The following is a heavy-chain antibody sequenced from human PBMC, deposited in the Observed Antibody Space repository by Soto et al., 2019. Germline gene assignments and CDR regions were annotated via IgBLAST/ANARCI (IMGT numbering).Heavy chain of an antibody. CDR3: AKDSPTVTTGYFDY. D-gene: IGHD4-17*01. J-gene: IGHJ4*02. CDR2: VSDSGATT. CDR1: GFAFVSYA. Sequence: EVQLLESGGGLVQPGGSLRLSCAASGFAFVSYAMSWVRRTPGKGLEWVSAVSDSGATTYYADAVKGRFTVSRDNSKNTRYLQMNSLRAEDTAVYYCAKDSPTVTTGYFDYWGQGALVPVSS. V-gene: IGHV3-23*01.